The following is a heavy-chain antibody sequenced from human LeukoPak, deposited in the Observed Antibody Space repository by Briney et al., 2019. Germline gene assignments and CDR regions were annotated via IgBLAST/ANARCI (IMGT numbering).Heavy chain of an antibody. V-gene: IGHV4-59*01. CDR1: GGSISSYY. CDR2: IYYSGST. CDR3: ARGGDYADY. J-gene: IGHJ4*02. Sequence: PSETLSLTCTVSGGSISSYYWSWIRQPPGKGLEWIGYIYYSGSTNYNPSLKSRVTISVDTSKNQFSLKLSSVTAADTAVCYCARGGDYADYWGQGTLVTVSS. D-gene: IGHD4-17*01.